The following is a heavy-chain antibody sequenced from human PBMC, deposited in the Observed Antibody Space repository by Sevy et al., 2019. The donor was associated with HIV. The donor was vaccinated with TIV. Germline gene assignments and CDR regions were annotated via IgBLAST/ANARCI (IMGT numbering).Heavy chain of an antibody. CDR3: ARDRNNYDSSGYPKGMDV. V-gene: IGHV1-18*01. J-gene: IGHJ6*02. CDR1: GYTFTRYG. CDR2: TSAYNGNT. Sequence: ASVKVSCKASGYTFTRYGITWVRQAPGQGLEWMGWTSAYNGNTNYAQKVQGRVTMTTYMSTSTADMGLRSLKSDDTAMYYCARDRNNYDSSGYPKGMDVWGQGTTVTVSS. D-gene: IGHD3-22*01.